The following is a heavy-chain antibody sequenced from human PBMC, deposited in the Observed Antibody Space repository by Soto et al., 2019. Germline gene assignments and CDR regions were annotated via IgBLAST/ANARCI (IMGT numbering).Heavy chain of an antibody. CDR3: AHPRGYGVFDAVDI. Sequence: EVQLLESGGGLVQPGGSLRLSCAASGFIFSTYAMNWVRQAPGKGLEWVSAISGSGGSTYYAESVRGRFTISRDNSINTLYLQMSSLRTEDTAVYYCAHPRGYGVFDAVDIWGKGTMVTVSS. J-gene: IGHJ3*02. V-gene: IGHV3-23*01. CDR2: ISGSGGST. D-gene: IGHD4-17*01. CDR1: GFIFSTYA.